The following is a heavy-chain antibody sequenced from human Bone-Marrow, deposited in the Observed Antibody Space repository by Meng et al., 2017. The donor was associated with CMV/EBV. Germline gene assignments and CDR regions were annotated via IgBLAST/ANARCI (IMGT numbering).Heavy chain of an antibody. CDR2: IYYSGCT. Sequence: SEPLSLTCTVSGGPISSSSYYWGWIRQPPGKGLEWIGSIYYSGCTYYNPSLMSRVTISVDTSKNQFSLKLSSVTAADTAVYYCARVGYCSGGSCYQPFDYWGQRTLVTVSS. CDR3: ARVGYCSGGSCYQPFDY. V-gene: IGHV4-39*07. J-gene: IGHJ4*02. D-gene: IGHD2-15*01. CDR1: GGPISSSSYY.